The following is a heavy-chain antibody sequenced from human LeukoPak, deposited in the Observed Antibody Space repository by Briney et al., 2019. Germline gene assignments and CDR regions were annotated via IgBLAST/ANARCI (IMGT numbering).Heavy chain of an antibody. CDR3: ARDRHYCDGSRCYDVFDI. V-gene: IGHV3-7*01. D-gene: IGHD3-22*01. CDR1: GVTFSGDW. CDR2: IKGEGSAY. J-gene: IGHJ3*02. Sequence: GGALRLSCVASGVTFSGDWMTWVRQAPGKGVEWVSNIKGEGSAYHYVEAVQGGFIISRDNAKNSLYLQMNSLRAEATAVYYCARDRHYCDGSRCYDVFDIWGHGKMVTVSS.